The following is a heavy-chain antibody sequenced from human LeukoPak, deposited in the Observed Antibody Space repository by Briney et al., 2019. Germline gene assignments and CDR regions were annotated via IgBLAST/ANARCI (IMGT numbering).Heavy chain of an antibody. V-gene: IGHV1-18*01. J-gene: IGHJ4*02. CDR2: ISAYNGNT. D-gene: IGHD2-15*01. Sequence: ASVKVSCKASGYTFTSYGISWVRQAPGQGGEWMGWISAYNGNTNYAQKLQGRVTITTDTSTSTAYLELRSLRSDDTAVYYCARAVYCSGGSCYSNLRNFDYWGQGTLVTVSS. CDR3: ARAVYCSGGSCYSNLRNFDY. CDR1: GYTFTSYG.